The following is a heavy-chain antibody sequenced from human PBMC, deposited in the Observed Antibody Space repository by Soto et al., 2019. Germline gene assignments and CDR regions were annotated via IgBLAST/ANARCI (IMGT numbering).Heavy chain of an antibody. D-gene: IGHD2-2*01. CDR3: ARVKNYCSSTSCTGFDP. J-gene: IGHJ5*02. CDR1: GGTFSSYA. Sequence: QVQLVQSGAEVKKPGSSVKVSCKASGGTFSSYAISWVRQAPGQGLEWMGGIIPIFGTANYAQKFQGRVTITADESTSTAYMERSSLRSEDTAVYYCARVKNYCSSTSCTGFDPWGQGTLVTVSS. CDR2: IIPIFGTA. V-gene: IGHV1-69*01.